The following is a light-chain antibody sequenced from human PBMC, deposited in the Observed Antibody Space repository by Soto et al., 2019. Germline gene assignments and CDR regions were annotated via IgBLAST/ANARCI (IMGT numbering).Light chain of an antibody. J-gene: IGKJ1*01. CDR1: QSVSNNY. CDR2: GAS. Sequence: EIVLTQSPGTLSLSAGERDTLSCRASQSVSNNYLAWYQQKPGQVPTVLLYGASNRATGIPDRFSGSGSGTDFTLTISRLEPEDFAVYYCQRYDTSPTFGQGTRVEIK. CDR3: QRYDTSPT. V-gene: IGKV3-20*01.